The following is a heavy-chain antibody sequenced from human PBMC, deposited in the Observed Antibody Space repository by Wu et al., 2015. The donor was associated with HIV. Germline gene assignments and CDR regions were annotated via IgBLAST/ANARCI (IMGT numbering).Heavy chain of an antibody. Sequence: QVQLVQSGAEVKKPGASVKVSCKASGYTGYSFIGYYMHWVRQAPGQGPEWMGWINPNSGGTNYAQKFRGRVTMTRDTSITTAYMELRRLRSDDTAVYYCARIDYEGIYYWGQGTLVTVSS. CDR3: ARIDYEGIYY. V-gene: IGHV1-2*02. J-gene: IGHJ4*02. CDR1: GYTGYSFIGYY. D-gene: IGHD4-17*01. CDR2: INPNSGGT.